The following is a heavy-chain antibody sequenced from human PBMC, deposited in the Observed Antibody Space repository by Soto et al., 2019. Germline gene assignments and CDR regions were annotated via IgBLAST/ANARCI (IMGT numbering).Heavy chain of an antibody. CDR3: ASRTGPYYFDY. V-gene: IGHV3-21*01. CDR1: GFTFNSYS. J-gene: IGHJ4*02. Sequence: VSLRLSCAPCGFTFNSYSMNLVRQAPGKGLEWVSSISSSSSYLYYADSVKGRFTISRDNAKNSPYLQMNSLRAEDTAVYYCASRTGPYYFDYWGQGALVTVSS. D-gene: IGHD3-10*01. CDR2: ISSSSSYL.